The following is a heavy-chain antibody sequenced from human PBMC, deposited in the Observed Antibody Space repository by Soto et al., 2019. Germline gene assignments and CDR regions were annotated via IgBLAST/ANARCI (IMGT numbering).Heavy chain of an antibody. CDR1: GFSFSTYS. V-gene: IGHV3-21*01. CDR2: IGRRSDI. J-gene: IGHJ6*02. Sequence: GGSLRLSCEASGFSFSTYSMHWVRQAPGKGLEWVSSIGRRSDIYYADSVKGRFTISRDNAKNSVSLQMNSLRDEDTAVYYCAREETAWPLAYGLDVWGQGTTVTV. CDR3: AREETAWPLAYGLDV. D-gene: IGHD2-21*02.